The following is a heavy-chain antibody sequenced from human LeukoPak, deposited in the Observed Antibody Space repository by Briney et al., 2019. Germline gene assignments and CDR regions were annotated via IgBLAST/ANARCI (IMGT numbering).Heavy chain of an antibody. CDR1: GFTFSSYA. J-gene: IGHJ4*02. D-gene: IGHD6-19*01. V-gene: IGHV3-23*01. Sequence: PGGSLRLSCAASGFTFSSYAMSWVRQAPGKGLEWVSAISGSGGSTYYADSVKGRFTISRDNSKNTLYLQMNSLRAEDTAVYYCAKDFRSGHQWLVDEDPSFFDYWGQGTLVTVSS. CDR2: ISGSGGST. CDR3: AKDFRSGHQWLVDEDPSFFDY.